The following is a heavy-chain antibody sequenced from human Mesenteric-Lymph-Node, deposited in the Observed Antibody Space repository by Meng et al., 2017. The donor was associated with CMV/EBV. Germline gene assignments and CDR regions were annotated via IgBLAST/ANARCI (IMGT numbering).Heavy chain of an antibody. J-gene: IGHJ6*02. D-gene: IGHD2-2*01. CDR2: ISAYNGNT. Sequence: ASVKVSCKASGYTFTSYGISWVRQAPGQGLEWMGWISAYNGNTNYAQKLQGRVTMTTDTSTNTAYMELRSLRSDDTAVYYCARGDCSSTSCSLYYYGMDVWGQGTTVTVSS. CDR3: ARGDCSSTSCSLYYYGMDV. V-gene: IGHV1-18*01. CDR1: GYTFTSYG.